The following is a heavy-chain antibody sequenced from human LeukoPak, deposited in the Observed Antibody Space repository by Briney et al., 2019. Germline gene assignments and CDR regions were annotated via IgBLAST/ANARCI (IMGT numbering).Heavy chain of an antibody. D-gene: IGHD3-16*01. CDR1: GFTFSSFP. CDR3: ARSLIPGRWYFDL. V-gene: IGHV3-30*04. CDR2: ISTDGSYK. J-gene: IGHJ2*01. Sequence: GRSLRLSCAVSGFTFSSFPFHWVRQAPGKGLEWVAAISTDGSYKYHGDSVKGRFTISRDNPMNTLYLQMNGLRPDDTAVYYCARSLIPGRWYFDLWGRGTLVTVSS.